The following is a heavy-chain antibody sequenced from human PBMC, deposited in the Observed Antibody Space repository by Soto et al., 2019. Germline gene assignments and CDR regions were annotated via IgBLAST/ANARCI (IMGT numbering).Heavy chain of an antibody. V-gene: IGHV1-3*01. CDR1: GYTFTSYA. D-gene: IGHD3-22*01. J-gene: IGHJ6*02. CDR2: INAGNGNT. CDR3: ARDPLLYYDSRFNYYYGMDV. Sequence: ASVKVSCKASGYTFTSYAMHWVRQAPGQRLEWMGWINAGNGNTKYSQKFQGRVTITRDTSASTAYMELSSLRSEDTAVYYCARDPLLYYDSRFNYYYGMDVWGQGTTVTV.